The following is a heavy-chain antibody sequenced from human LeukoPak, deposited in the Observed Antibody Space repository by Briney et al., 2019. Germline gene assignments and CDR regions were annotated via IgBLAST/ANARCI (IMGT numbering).Heavy chain of an antibody. V-gene: IGHV3-48*02. CDR2: IRSSSSTK. CDR3: ARDSGYAFDT. D-gene: IGHD2-15*01. Sequence: GGSLRLSCAASGFTLSSYRMNWVRQAPGKGLEWVSYIRSSSSTKYYADSVKGRFTISGDNAKNSLYLQMNTLRDEDTAVYFCARDSGYAFDTWGQGTMVTVSS. CDR1: GFTLSSYR. J-gene: IGHJ3*02.